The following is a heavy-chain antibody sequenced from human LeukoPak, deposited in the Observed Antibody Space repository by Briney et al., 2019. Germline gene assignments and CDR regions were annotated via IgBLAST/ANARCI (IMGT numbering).Heavy chain of an antibody. CDR3: ARESSLLRYFDWLTMYYFDY. V-gene: IGHV3-7*01. Sequence: GGSLRLSCAASGFTFSSYWMSWVRQAPGKGLEWVANIKQDGSEKYYVDSVKGRFTISRDNAKNSLYLQMNSLRAEDTAVYYCARESSLLRYFDWLTMYYFDYWGQGTLVTVSS. D-gene: IGHD3-9*01. CDR2: IKQDGSEK. J-gene: IGHJ4*02. CDR1: GFTFSSYW.